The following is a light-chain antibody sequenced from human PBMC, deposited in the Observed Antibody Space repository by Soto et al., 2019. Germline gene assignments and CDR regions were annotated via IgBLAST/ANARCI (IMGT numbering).Light chain of an antibody. Sequence: SVLTQPASVSGSPGQSITISCTGTSSDVGGYNYVSWYQQHPGKAPKLMIYAVTDRPSGVSSRFSGSKSGNTASLTISGLQAEDVADYYCSSYTSSSTLFGTGTKVTLL. CDR1: SSDVGGYNY. J-gene: IGLJ1*01. V-gene: IGLV2-14*01. CDR3: SSYTSSSTL. CDR2: AVT.